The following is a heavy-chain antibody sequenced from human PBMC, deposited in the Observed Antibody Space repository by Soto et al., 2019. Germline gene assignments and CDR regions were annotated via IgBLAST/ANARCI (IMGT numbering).Heavy chain of an antibody. Sequence: EVQLVESGGGLIQPGGSLRLSCTASGFTVSGNYMTWVRQAPGKGLEWVSLIYSSGTTYYAESVKGRFTISRDSAKNVFYLQMHSLRAEDTAMYYCANVPRGDYVWGIYPPLGLDVWGLGTTVTVSS. D-gene: IGHD3-16*01. CDR3: ANVPRGDYVWGIYPPLGLDV. V-gene: IGHV3-53*01. J-gene: IGHJ6*02. CDR1: GFTVSGNY. CDR2: IYSSGTT.